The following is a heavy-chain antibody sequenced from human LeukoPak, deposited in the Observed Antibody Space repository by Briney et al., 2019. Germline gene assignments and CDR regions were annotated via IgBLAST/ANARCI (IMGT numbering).Heavy chain of an antibody. CDR2: ISSTGSNI. CDR1: GFTFSDYY. V-gene: IGHV3-11*01. CDR3: AKAPVTSCRGAYCYPFDS. D-gene: IGHD2-21*01. Sequence: GGSLRLSCAASGFTFSDYYMSWIRQAPGKGLEWISYISSTGSNIYYADSVRGRFTISRDNSKNTLYLQMNSLRAEDAAVYFCAKAPVTSCRGAYCYPFDSWGQGTLVTVSS. J-gene: IGHJ4*02.